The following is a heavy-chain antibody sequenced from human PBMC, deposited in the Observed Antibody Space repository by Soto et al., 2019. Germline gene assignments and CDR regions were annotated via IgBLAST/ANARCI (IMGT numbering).Heavy chain of an antibody. D-gene: IGHD4-17*01. Sequence: AASGFIFGAHAMSWVRQAPGKGLEWVSSITSNSGYIYYADSVKGRFTISRDNAKNSLYLQMNSLRAEDTAVYYCARPNGEPMDYYHGMDVWGQGTTVTVSS. CDR2: ITSNSGYI. V-gene: IGHV3-21*04. CDR3: ARPNGEPMDYYHGMDV. CDR1: GFIFGAHA. J-gene: IGHJ6*02.